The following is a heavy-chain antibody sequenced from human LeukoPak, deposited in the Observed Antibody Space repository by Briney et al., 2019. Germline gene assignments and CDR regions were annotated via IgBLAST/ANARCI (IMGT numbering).Heavy chain of an antibody. CDR2: VYYSGNT. CDR1: GDSISSSHYS. CDR3: ARHPRGPKKMVSGIHPSGAFDI. J-gene: IGHJ3*02. V-gene: IGHV4-39*01. Sequence: SETLSLTCTVSGDSISSSHYSWGWIRQPPGKGLDWVGSVYYSGNTYYNPFLKSRVTISVDTSKNQFSLNLTSVTAADTAVYYCARHPRGPKKMVSGIHPSGAFDIWGQGTMVTVSS. D-gene: IGHD2-21*02.